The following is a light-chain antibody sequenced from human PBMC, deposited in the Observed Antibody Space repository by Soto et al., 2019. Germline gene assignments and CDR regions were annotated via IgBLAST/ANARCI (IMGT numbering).Light chain of an antibody. Sequence: DIQMTQSPSTLSASVGDRVTITCRASQSISSWLAWYQQKPGKAPKLLIYDASSLESGVPSRFSGSGFGTEFTLTISSLQPDDFTTYYCQQYNSYAWTFGQRTKVEIK. CDR2: DAS. J-gene: IGKJ1*01. V-gene: IGKV1-5*01. CDR1: QSISSW. CDR3: QQYNSYAWT.